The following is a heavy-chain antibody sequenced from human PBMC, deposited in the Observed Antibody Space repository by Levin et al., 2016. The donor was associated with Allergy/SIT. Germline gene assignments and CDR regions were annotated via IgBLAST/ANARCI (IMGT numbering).Heavy chain of an antibody. CDR3: ARDRIGNEGLVYFDY. CDR2: ISGSGGST. J-gene: IGHJ4*02. D-gene: IGHD1-1*01. V-gene: IGHV3-23*01. Sequence: GESLKISCAASGFTFSNYALSWVRQAPGKGLEWVSAISGSGGSTYYADSVKGRFTISRDNSKNTLYLQMNSLRAEDTAVYYCARDRIGNEGLVYFDYWGQGALVTVSS. CDR1: GFTFSNYA.